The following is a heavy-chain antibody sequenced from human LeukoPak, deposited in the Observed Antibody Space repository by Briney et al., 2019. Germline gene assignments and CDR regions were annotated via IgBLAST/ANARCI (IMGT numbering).Heavy chain of an antibody. D-gene: IGHD6-19*01. CDR2: INHSGST. CDR1: GGSFSGYY. Sequence: SETLSLTCAVYGGSFSGYYWSWIRQPPGKGLEWIGEINHSGSTNYNPSLKSRVTISVDTSKNQFSLKLSSVTAADTAVYYCAREATGYSSGWEPGPSDYWGQGTLVTVSS. V-gene: IGHV4-34*01. J-gene: IGHJ4*02. CDR3: AREATGYSSGWEPGPSDY.